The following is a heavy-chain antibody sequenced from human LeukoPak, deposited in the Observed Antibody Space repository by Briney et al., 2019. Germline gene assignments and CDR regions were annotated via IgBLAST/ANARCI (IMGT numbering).Heavy chain of an antibody. CDR1: GFTFSSYA. CDR2: ISGSGGST. CDR3: AKDQYGDYPNYGMDV. V-gene: IGHV3-23*01. J-gene: IGHJ6*04. Sequence: PGGSLRLSCAASGFTFSSYAMSWVRQAPGKGLEWVSAISGSGGSTYYADSVKGRFTISRDNSKDTLYLQMNSLRAEDTAVYYCAKDQYGDYPNYGMDVWGKGTTVTVSS. D-gene: IGHD4-17*01.